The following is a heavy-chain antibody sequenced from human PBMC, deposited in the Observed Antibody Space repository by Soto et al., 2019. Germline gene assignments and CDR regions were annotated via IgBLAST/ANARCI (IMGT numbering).Heavy chain of an antibody. J-gene: IGHJ4*02. CDR3: ASHIVVVPAATRGYDY. CDR1: GVTFNRQD. V-gene: IGHV1-69*13. CDR2: IIPMFGTP. D-gene: IGHD2-2*01. Sequence: SVKVSCKASGVTFNRQDMRWVRQAPGQGLEWMGGIIPMFGTPHYAEKFQGRVTITADESTSTAYMELSSLRSEDTAVYYCASHIVVVPAATRGYDYWGQGTLVTVSS.